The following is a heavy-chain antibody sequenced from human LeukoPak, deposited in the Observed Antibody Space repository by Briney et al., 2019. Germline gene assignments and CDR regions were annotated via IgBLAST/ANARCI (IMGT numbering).Heavy chain of an antibody. CDR3: ARSDCGGDCYTPLSWFDP. Sequence: SETLSLTCTASGGTISSYYWSWIRQPPGKGLEWIGDIYYSGSTNYNPSLKSRVTISVDTSKNQFSLKLSSVTAADTAVYYCARSDCGGDCYTPLSWFDPWGQGTLVTVSS. V-gene: IGHV4-59*08. D-gene: IGHD2-21*02. J-gene: IGHJ5*02. CDR2: IYYSGST. CDR1: GGTISSYY.